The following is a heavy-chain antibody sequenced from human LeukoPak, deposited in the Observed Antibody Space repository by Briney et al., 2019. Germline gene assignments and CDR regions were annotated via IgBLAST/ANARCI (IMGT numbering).Heavy chain of an antibody. V-gene: IGHV1-69*02. CDR1: GGTFSSYT. D-gene: IGHD5-24*01. J-gene: IGHJ6*02. Sequence: ASVKVSCKASGGTFSSYTINWVRQAPGQGLEWMGRIIPILGIANYAQKFQGRVTITADKSTSTAYMELSSLRSEDTAVYYCARARKMATINPYYYYYGMDVWGQGTTVTVSS. CDR2: IIPILGIA. CDR3: ARARKMATINPYYYYYGMDV.